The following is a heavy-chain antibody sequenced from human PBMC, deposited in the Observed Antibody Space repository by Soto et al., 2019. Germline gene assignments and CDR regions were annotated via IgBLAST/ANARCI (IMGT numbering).Heavy chain of an antibody. CDR1: GASVSSKTAA. CDR3: ARGVAGTGFDL. Sequence: SHTPSLRSALCGASVSSKTAAWNCIRSSPSRGLEWLGRTYYRSNWLHDYSVSVKSRITVNPDTSKNQLSLQLNSVTPDDTAVYYCARGVAGTGFDLWGQGTMFTVSS. D-gene: IGHD6-19*01. V-gene: IGHV6-1*01. J-gene: IGHJ4*02. CDR2: TYYRSNWLH.